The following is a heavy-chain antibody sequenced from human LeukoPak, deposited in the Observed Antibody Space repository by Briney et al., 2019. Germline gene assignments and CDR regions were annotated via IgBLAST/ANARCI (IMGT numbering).Heavy chain of an antibody. D-gene: IGHD4-11*01. Sequence: SETLSLTCDVSGASISGYWWSWIRQPAGKGLEWIGRMYTDGDTNYNPALKSRVTISVDTSKNQFSLKLSSVTAADTAVYYCARLDYSSRFDYWGQGTLVTVSS. J-gene: IGHJ4*02. CDR1: GASISGYW. V-gene: IGHV4-4*07. CDR3: ARLDYSSRFDY. CDR2: MYTDGDT.